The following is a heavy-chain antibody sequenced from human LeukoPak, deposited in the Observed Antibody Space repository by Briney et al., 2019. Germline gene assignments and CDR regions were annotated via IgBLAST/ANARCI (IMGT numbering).Heavy chain of an antibody. CDR1: GGTFSSYA. J-gene: IGHJ4*02. CDR2: IIPIFGTA. V-gene: IGHV1-69*13. CDR3: ARDHYYDSSGYYYGDY. D-gene: IGHD3-22*01. Sequence: ASVKVSCKASGGTFSSYAISWVRQAPGQGLEWMGGIIPIFGTANYAQKFQGRVTITADESTSTAYMELSSLRSEDTAVYYCARDHYYDSSGYYYGDYWGQGTLVTVSS.